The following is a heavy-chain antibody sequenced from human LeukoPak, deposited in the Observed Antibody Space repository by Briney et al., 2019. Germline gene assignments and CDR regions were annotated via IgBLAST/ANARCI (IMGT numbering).Heavy chain of an antibody. V-gene: IGHV3-33*01. CDR2: IWYDGSKK. CDR1: GFTFSSYG. Sequence: PGGSLRLSCAASGFTFSSYGMQWVRQVQGKGLEWVATIWYDGSKKYYADSVKGRFTISRDDSRNTLYLQMDSLRAEDTAVYFCARGRGTLTAGTGYLDVWGKGTTAIVSS. D-gene: IGHD6-13*01. J-gene: IGHJ6*03. CDR3: ARGRGTLTAGTGYLDV.